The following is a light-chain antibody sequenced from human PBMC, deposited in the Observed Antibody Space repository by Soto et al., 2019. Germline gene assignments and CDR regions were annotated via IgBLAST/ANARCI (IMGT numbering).Light chain of an antibody. CDR3: QLSGSTGT. Sequence: EIVLTQSPGTLSLSPGEGATLSCRASQSVSSGYLARYQQKPGRAPRLLIYGASSRVTGTPDRFSGSESGTDFTLTISRLEPEDFAVYYCQLSGSTGTFGQGTKLEIK. CDR2: GAS. V-gene: IGKV3-20*01. J-gene: IGKJ2*01. CDR1: QSVSSGY.